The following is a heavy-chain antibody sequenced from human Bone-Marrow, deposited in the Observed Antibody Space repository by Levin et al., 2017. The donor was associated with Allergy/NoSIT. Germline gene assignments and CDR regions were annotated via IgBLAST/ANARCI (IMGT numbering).Heavy chain of an antibody. CDR3: AGYSGSGSYVRPAQI. D-gene: IGHD3-10*01. Sequence: NTGGSLRLSCVGSGFSFSDYSMMWVRQAPGKGLEWVASISGSSIQIYKADSLKGRFTISRDNAKNSLYLQMNSLRAEDTAVYFCAGYSGSGSYVRPAQIWGQGTMVTVSS. CDR2: ISGSSIQI. J-gene: IGHJ3*01. CDR1: GFSFSDYS. V-gene: IGHV3-21*01.